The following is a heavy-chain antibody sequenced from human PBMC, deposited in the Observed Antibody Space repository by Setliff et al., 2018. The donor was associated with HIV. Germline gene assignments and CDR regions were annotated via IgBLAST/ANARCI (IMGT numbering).Heavy chain of an antibody. Sequence: SVKVSCKASGGTFSSYAISWVRQAPGQGLEWMGGIIPTFGTANYAQKFQGRVTITADESTSTAYMELSSLRSEDTAVYYCARGVYCSGGSCSWRDLRTYGMDVWGQGTTVTVSS. CDR2: IIPTFGTA. J-gene: IGHJ6*02. V-gene: IGHV1-69*13. D-gene: IGHD2-15*01. CDR3: ARGVYCSGGSCSWRDLRTYGMDV. CDR1: GGTFSSYA.